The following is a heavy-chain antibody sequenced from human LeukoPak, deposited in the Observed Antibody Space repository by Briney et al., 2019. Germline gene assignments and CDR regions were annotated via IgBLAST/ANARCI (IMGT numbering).Heavy chain of an antibody. J-gene: IGHJ4*02. CDR3: VRFGLTSSLDY. CDR1: GYRLTSYW. D-gene: IGHD6-13*01. V-gene: IGHV5-51*01. CDR2: IYPGDSET. Sequence: GESLKISCKGFGYRLTSYWIVWVRQMPGKGLEWMGIIYPGDSETRYSPSFQGQVTISADKSISTAYLQLSGLRASDTAIYYCVRFGLTSSLDYWGQGTLVTVSS.